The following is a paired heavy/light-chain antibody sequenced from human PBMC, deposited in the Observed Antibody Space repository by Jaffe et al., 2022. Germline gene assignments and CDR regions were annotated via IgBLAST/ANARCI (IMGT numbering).Heavy chain of an antibody. CDR2: ISGSGGST. D-gene: IGHD3-9*01. J-gene: IGHJ3*02. CDR3: ANQNYDILTGYSFPDDAFDI. Sequence: EVQLLESGGGLVQPGGSLRLSCAASGFTFSSYAMSWVRQAPGKGLEWVSAISGSGGSTYYADSVKGRFTISRDNSKNTLYLQMNSLRAEDTAVYYCANQNYDILTGYSFPDDAFDIWGQGTMVTVSS. CDR1: GFTFSSYA. V-gene: IGHV3-23*01.
Light chain of an antibody. CDR3: NSRDSSGNHLRVV. Sequence: SSELTQDPAVSVALGQTVRITCQGDSLRSYYASWYQQKPGQAPVLVIYGKNNRPSGIPDRFSGSSSGNTASLTITGAQAEDEADYYCNSRDSSGNHLRVVFGGGTKLTVL. CDR2: GKN. J-gene: IGLJ2*01. V-gene: IGLV3-19*01. CDR1: SLRSYY.